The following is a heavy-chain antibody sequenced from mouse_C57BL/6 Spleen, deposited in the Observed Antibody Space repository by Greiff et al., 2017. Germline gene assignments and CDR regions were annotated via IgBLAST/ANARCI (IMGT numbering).Heavy chain of an antibody. V-gene: IGHV1-52*01. J-gene: IGHJ4*01. CDR1: GYTFTSYW. CDR2: IDPSDSET. CDR3: ARPDYSKGGWMGY. D-gene: IGHD2-5*01. Sequence: QVQLQQPGAELVRPGSSVKLSCKASGYTFTSYWMHWVQQRPIQGLEWIGNIDPSDSETHYNQKFKDKATLTVDKSSSTAYMQRSSLTSEDSAVYYCARPDYSKGGWMGYWGQGTSVTVSS.